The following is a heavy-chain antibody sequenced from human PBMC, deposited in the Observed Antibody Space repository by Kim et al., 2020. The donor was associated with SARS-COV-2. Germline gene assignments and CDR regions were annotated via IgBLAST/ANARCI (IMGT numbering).Heavy chain of an antibody. D-gene: IGHD6-19*01. J-gene: IGHJ4*02. Sequence: GGSLRLSCAASGFTFSSYGMHWVRQAPGKGLEWVAVISYDETNKYYADSVKGRFTISRDNYKNTLYLQMNSLRAEDTAVYYCAKDSRYSSGWYDYFDYWGQGTLVTVSS. CDR3: AKDSRYSSGWYDYFDY. V-gene: IGHV3-30*18. CDR2: ISYDETNK. CDR1: GFTFSSYG.